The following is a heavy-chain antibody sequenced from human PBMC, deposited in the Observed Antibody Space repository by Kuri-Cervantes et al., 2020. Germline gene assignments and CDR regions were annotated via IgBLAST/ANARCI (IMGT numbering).Heavy chain of an antibody. V-gene: IGHV1-8*01. D-gene: IGHD3-10*01. J-gene: IGHJ4*02. CDR1: GYTFTSYD. Sequence: ASVKVSCKASGYTFTSYDINWVRQTTGQGLEWMGWMNPNSGNTGYAQKFQGRVTMTRNTSISTAYMELSSLRAEDTAVYYCARDRRNYGSGRGHYGYWGQGTLVTVSS. CDR2: MNPNSGNT. CDR3: ARDRRNYGSGRGHYGY.